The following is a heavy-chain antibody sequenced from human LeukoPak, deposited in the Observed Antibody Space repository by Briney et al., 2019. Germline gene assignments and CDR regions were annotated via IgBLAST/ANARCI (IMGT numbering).Heavy chain of an antibody. V-gene: IGHV4-34*01. D-gene: IGHD3-3*01. J-gene: IGHJ6*03. CDR1: GGSFSGYY. CDR3: ARAVSGPPTNYYYYYMDV. CDR2: INHSGST. Sequence: PSETLSLTCAVYGGSFSGYYWSWIRQPPGKGLEWIGEINHSGSTNYNPSLKSRVTISVDTSKNQFSLKLISVTAADTAVYYCARAVSGPPTNYYYYYMDVWGKGTTVTVSS.